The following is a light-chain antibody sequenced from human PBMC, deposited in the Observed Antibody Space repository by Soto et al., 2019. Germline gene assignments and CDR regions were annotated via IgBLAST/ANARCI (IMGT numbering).Light chain of an antibody. CDR2: STN. J-gene: IGLJ1*01. CDR1: SDSVSASNY. CDR3: VLYLGSGIYV. Sequence: QTVVTQEPSFSVSPGGTVTITCGLTSDSVSASNYPSWYQQTPGQTPRTLIYSTNSRSSGVPDRFSGSILGNKAALTITGAQADDESYYYCVLYLGSGIYVFGTGTKLNVL. V-gene: IGLV8-61*01.